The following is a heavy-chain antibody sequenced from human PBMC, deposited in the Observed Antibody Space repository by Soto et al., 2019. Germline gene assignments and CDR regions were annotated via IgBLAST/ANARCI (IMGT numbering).Heavy chain of an antibody. CDR2: IYYSGST. CDR3: ARSITMVRGVKGV. J-gene: IGHJ6*04. CDR1: GGSISSYY. V-gene: IGHV4-59*08. D-gene: IGHD3-10*01. Sequence: PSETLSLTYTVSGGSISSYYWSWIRQPPGKGLEWNGYIYYSGSTNYNPSLKSRVTISVDTSKNQFSLKLSSVTAADTAVYYCARSITMVRGVKGVWGKGTTVTVSS.